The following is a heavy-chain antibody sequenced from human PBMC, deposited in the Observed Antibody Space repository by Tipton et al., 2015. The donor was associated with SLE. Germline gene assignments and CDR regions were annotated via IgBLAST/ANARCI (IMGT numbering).Heavy chain of an antibody. J-gene: IGHJ4*02. D-gene: IGHD1-26*01. Sequence: LSLTCTVSDVSISSLTYYWGWIRQPPGKGLEWVSVIYSGGSTYYADSVKGRFTISRDNSKNTLYLQMNSLRAEDTAVYYCAKVGATILPGNFDYWGQGTLVTVSS. CDR2: IYSGGST. V-gene: IGHV3-53*05. CDR3: AKVGATILPGNFDY. CDR1: DVSISSLTYY.